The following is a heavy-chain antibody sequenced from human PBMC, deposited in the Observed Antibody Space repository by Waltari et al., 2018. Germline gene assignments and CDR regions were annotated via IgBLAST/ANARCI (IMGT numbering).Heavy chain of an antibody. V-gene: IGHV1-46*01. Sequence: QVQLVQSGAEVKKPGASVKVSCKASGYTFTSYYMHWVRQAPGQGVEWMGIINPSGGSTSDAQKLQGRVTMTRDTSTSTVYMELSSLRSEETAVYYCARGRPVDTAMPKEALPDYWGQGTLVTVSS. J-gene: IGHJ4*02. CDR2: INPSGGST. D-gene: IGHD5-18*01. CDR1: GYTFTSYY. CDR3: ARGRPVDTAMPKEALPDY.